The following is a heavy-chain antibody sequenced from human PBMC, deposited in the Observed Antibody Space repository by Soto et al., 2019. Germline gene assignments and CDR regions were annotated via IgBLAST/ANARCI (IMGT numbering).Heavy chain of an antibody. D-gene: IGHD2-8*02. V-gene: IGHV3-30-3*01. CDR3: ARGTQALLAGSRCWAEYGMDV. Sequence: QVQLVESGGGVVQPGRSLRLSCAASGFTFSSYAMHWVRQAPGKGLEWVAVISYDGSNKYYADSVKGRFTISRDNSKNTLYLQMNSRRAEDTAVYYCARGTQALLAGSRCWAEYGMDVWGQGTTVTVSS. CDR1: GFTFSSYA. J-gene: IGHJ6*02. CDR2: ISYDGSNK.